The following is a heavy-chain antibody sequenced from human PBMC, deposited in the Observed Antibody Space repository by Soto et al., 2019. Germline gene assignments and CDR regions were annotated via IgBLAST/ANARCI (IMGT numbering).Heavy chain of an antibody. CDR2: ISGSGGST. CDR3: AKDQGSSFYDAFDI. CDR1: VFTFISYA. J-gene: IGHJ3*02. Sequence: GWSLRLSCASSVFTFISYAMSWVRQAPGKGLEWVSAISGSGGSTYYADSVKGRFTISRDNSKNTLYLQMNSLRAEDTAVYYCAKDQGSSFYDAFDIWGQGTMVT. V-gene: IGHV3-23*01. D-gene: IGHD6-6*01.